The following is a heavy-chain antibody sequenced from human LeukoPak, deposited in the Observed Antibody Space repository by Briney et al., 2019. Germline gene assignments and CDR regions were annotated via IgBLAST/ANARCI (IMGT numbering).Heavy chain of an antibody. CDR3: STGSGHAFDI. J-gene: IGHJ3*02. D-gene: IGHD3-10*01. CDR2: INSDGSST. Sequence: PRGSLRLSCAASGFTFNSDWMHWVRQVPGKGLVWVSRINSDGSSTSYADSVKGRFTISRDNAKNTLYVQMNSLRAEDTAVYYCSTGSGHAFDIWGRGTMVTVSS. V-gene: IGHV3-74*01. CDR1: GFTFNSDW.